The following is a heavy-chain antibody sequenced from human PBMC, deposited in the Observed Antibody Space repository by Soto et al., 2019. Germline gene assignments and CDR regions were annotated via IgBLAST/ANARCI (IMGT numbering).Heavy chain of an antibody. CDR3: SRGIKGGLDA. CDR1: GFVSNDYD. D-gene: IGHD2-21*01. CDR2: ISYDGSNK. V-gene: IGHV3-30*03. J-gene: IGHJ5*02. Sequence: QVQLAESGGGVVQPGRSLRLSCATSGFVSNDYDIHWVRQAPGKGLAWLASISYDGSNKYYAYSVKGRFTISRDNSKNTLSLQINSLGAEDTAVYYCSRGIKGGLDAWGPGTLVTVSS.